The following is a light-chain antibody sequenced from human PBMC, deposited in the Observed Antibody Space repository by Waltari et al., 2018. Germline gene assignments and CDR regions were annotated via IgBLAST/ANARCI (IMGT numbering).Light chain of an antibody. Sequence: IVMTSCSLCLRVTRGGQASISDRSSQSLLHSNGHNYLDWYVQKPGQSPQLLIYLGSNRASGVPDRFSGSGSGTDFTLKISRVEAEDVGGYYCMQALQIPPTFGGGTKVEVK. CDR1: QSLLHSNGHNY. CDR3: MQALQIPPT. V-gene: IGKV2-28*01. J-gene: IGKJ4*01. CDR2: LGS.